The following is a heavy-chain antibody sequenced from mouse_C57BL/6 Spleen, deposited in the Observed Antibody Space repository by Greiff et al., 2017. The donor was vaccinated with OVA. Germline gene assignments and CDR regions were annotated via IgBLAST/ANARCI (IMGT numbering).Heavy chain of an antibody. V-gene: IGHV1-62-2*01. J-gene: IGHJ3*01. CDR2: FYPGSGSI. D-gene: IGHD2-4*01. CDR3: ARHEVSLYYDYDQAWFAY. CDR1: GYTFTEYT. Sequence: QVQLQQSGAELVKPGASVKLSCKASGYTFTEYTIHWVKQRSGQGLEWIGWFYPGSGSIKYNEKFKDKATLTADKSSSTVYMELSRLTSEDSAVYFCARHEVSLYYDYDQAWFAYWGQGTLVTVSA.